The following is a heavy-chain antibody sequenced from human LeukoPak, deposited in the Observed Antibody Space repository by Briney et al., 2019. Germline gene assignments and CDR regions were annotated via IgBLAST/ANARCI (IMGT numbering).Heavy chain of an antibody. V-gene: IGHV4-39*07. D-gene: IGHD6-19*01. Sequence: ETLSLTCTVSGGSISSSSYYWGWIRQPPGKGLEWIGSIYYSGSTYYNPSLKSRVTISVDTSKNQFSLKLSSVTAADTAVYYCASRIAVAGQTDYWGQGTLVTVSS. CDR3: ASRIAVAGQTDY. J-gene: IGHJ4*02. CDR1: GGSISSSSYY. CDR2: IYYSGST.